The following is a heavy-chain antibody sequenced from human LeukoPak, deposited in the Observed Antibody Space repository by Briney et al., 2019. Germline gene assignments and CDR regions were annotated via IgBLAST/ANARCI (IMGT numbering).Heavy chain of an antibody. Sequence: GGSLRLSCAGCGFTSSSYSMNWVRQAPGKGLEWVSSIRNSTKYIYDAVAVKGRFTISRDNAKSSLYLQMNSLRAEDTAVYYCARGAFFDYWGQGTLVTVSS. CDR2: IRNSTKYI. V-gene: IGHV3-21*01. CDR3: ARGAFFDY. D-gene: IGHD3-3*02. J-gene: IGHJ4*02. CDR1: GFTSSSYS.